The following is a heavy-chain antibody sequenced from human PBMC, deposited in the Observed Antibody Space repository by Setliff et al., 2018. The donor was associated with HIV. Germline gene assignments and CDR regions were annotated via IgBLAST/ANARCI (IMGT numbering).Heavy chain of an antibody. D-gene: IGHD3-3*01. CDR3: ARVRGDNFWSGSYSLPASDAFDV. Sequence: KPSETLSLTCSVSGGSMTRNYWSWIRQPPGKGLEWIGYIYYSGTTNYNPSLKSRVTFSVDMSKTQVSLKLTSVTAADTAMYFCARVRGDNFWSGSYSLPASDAFDVWGQGTMVTVSS. CDR2: IYYSGTT. J-gene: IGHJ3*01. V-gene: IGHV4-59*01. CDR1: GGSMTRNY.